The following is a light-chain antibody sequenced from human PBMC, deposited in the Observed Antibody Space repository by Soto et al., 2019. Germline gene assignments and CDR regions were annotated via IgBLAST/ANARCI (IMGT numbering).Light chain of an antibody. CDR3: QTYYRVLLT. J-gene: IGKJ4*01. CDR2: WAS. V-gene: IGKV4-1*01. Sequence: DVVMTQSPDSLALSLGERATINCKSSQSLLSSSDNRNYLAWFQQKVGQPPKLLIRWASTRESGVPDRFSASGSATDVTLTINLQAEDVAVYYCQTYYRVLLTFGGGTKVELK. CDR1: QSLLSSSDNRNY.